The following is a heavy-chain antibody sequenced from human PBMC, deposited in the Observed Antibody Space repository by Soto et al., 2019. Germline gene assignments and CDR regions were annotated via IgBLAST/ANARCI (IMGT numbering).Heavy chain of an antibody. V-gene: IGHV1-18*01. CDR3: ARDPDIVVVPAAAQPFYYYYGMDV. Sequence: GASVKVSCKASGYTFTSYGISWVRQAPGQGLEWMGWISAYNGNTNYAQKLQGRVTMTTDTSTSTAYMELRSLRSDDTAVYYCARDPDIVVVPAAAQPFYYYYGMDVWGQGTTVTVSS. CDR1: GYTFTSYG. J-gene: IGHJ6*02. D-gene: IGHD2-2*01. CDR2: ISAYNGNT.